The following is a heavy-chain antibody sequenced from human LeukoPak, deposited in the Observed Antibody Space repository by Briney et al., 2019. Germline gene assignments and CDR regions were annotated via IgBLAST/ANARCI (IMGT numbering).Heavy chain of an antibody. D-gene: IGHD3-10*01. CDR3: TRDRSGGYNLDY. CDR2: MNPNSGNT. J-gene: IGHJ4*02. V-gene: IGHV1-8*03. CDR1: GYTFTSYD. Sequence: ASVKVSCKASGYTFTSYDINWVRQATGQGLEWMGWMNPNSGNTGYAQKFQGRVTITTDESTSTAYMELSSLRSEDTAVYYCTRDRSGGYNLDYWGQGTLVTVSS.